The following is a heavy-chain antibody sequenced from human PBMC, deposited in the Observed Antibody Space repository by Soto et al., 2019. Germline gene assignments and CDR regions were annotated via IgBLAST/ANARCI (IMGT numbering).Heavy chain of an antibody. J-gene: IGHJ6*02. V-gene: IGHV1-2*02. CDR1: GYTFTGYY. CDR2: INPNSGGT. Sequence: GASVKVSFKASGYTFTGYYMHWVRQAPGQGLEWMGWINPNSGGTNYAQKFQGRVTMTRDTSISTAYMELSRLRSDDTAVYYCARGPYCSSTSCYRRNYYGMDVWGQGTTVTVSS. CDR3: ARGPYCSSTSCYRRNYYGMDV. D-gene: IGHD2-2*01.